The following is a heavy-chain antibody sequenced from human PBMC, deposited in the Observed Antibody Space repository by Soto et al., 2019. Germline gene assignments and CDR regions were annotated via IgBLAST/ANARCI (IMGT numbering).Heavy chain of an antibody. J-gene: IGHJ5*02. CDR1: GFTFSSYS. CDR2: ISSSSSTI. CDR3: ARVRAVAGTVWFDP. Sequence: GGSLRLSCAASGFTFSSYSMNWVRQAPGKGLEWVSYISSSSSTIYYADSVKGRFTISRDNAKNSLYLQMNSLRAEDTAVYYCARVRAVAGTVWFDPWGQGTLVTVSS. V-gene: IGHV3-48*01. D-gene: IGHD6-19*01.